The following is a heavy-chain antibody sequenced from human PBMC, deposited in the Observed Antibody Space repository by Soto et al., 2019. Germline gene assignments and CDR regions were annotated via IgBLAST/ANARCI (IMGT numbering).Heavy chain of an antibody. CDR2: IYASGAT. CDR1: GGSISTYY. Sequence: SETLSLTCTVSGGSISTYYWSWIRQPPGGTLEWIGYIYASGATTYNPSLESRVTMSVDMPNNEFSLELTSLTAADTAVYYCARSHSFDGSIYHYYFDFWGQGTLVTVS. CDR3: ARSHSFDGSIYHYYFDF. D-gene: IGHD3-10*01. V-gene: IGHV4-59*01. J-gene: IGHJ4*02.